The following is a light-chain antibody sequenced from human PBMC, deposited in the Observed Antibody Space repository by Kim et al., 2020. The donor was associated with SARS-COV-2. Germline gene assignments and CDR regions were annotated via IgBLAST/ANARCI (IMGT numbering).Light chain of an antibody. Sequence: ELTQPPSASGTPGQTVTISCSGSSSNIRYNTVNWYQQLPPTAPKLLIYSDDQRPSGVPDRFSGSRSGTSASLAISGLQSEDEADYYCAAWDDSLNGYVFGTGTKVTVL. CDR2: SDD. J-gene: IGLJ1*01. CDR3: AAWDDSLNGYV. CDR1: SSNIRYNT. V-gene: IGLV1-44*01.